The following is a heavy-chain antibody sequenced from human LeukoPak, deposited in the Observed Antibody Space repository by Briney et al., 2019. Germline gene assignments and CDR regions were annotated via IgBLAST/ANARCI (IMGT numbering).Heavy chain of an antibody. CDR1: GFTVSSNY. Sequence: GGSLRLSCAASGFTVSSNYMSWVRQAPGKGLEWVSVIYSGGSTYYADSVKGRFTISRDNSKNTLYLQMNSLRAEDTAVYYCARDRRITMVREVIPHYYYYGMDVWGQGTTVTVSS. CDR3: ARDRRITMVREVIPHYYYYGMDV. CDR2: IYSGGST. J-gene: IGHJ6*02. D-gene: IGHD3-10*01. V-gene: IGHV3-66*01.